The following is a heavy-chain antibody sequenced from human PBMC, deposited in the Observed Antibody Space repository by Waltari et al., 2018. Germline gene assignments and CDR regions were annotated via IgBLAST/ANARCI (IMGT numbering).Heavy chain of an antibody. CDR1: GDSVSSNSAA. D-gene: IGHD6-19*01. CDR2: TYYRSKWYN. J-gene: IGHJ4*02. Sequence: QVQLQQSGPGLVKPSQTLSLTCAISGDSVSSNSAAWNWIRQSPSRGLEGLGMTYYRSKWYNDYAVSVKSRITINPDTSKNQVALQLNSVTPEDTAVYYCARGSGGWYGQPLDYWGQGTLVTVSS. V-gene: IGHV6-1*01. CDR3: ARGSGGWYGQPLDY.